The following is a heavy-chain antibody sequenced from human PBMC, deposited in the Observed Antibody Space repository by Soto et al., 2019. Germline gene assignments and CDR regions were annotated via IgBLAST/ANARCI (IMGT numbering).Heavy chain of an antibody. CDR3: ANLPLYGSGFDC. D-gene: IGHD3-10*01. CDR2: ISWNGAAT. V-gene: IGHV3-9*01. Sequence: EAQLVESGGVLEQPGRSRRLSCVASGFTFDDYAIHWVRQAPGKGLEWVSGISWNGAATGYADSVKGRFTISRDNAKNSLYLQMSSLRTEDTAIYYCANLPLYGSGFDCWGQGTLVTVSS. CDR1: GFTFDDYA. J-gene: IGHJ4*02.